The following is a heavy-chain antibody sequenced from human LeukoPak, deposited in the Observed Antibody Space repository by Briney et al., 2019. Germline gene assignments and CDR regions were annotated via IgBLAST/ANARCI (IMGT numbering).Heavy chain of an antibody. CDR2: ISGSGGST. J-gene: IGHJ4*01. CDR3: AKAPNEWKYYFDY. CDR1: GFTFSSYA. V-gene: IGHV3-23*01. Sequence: GGSLRLSCAASGFTFSSYAMSWVRRAPGKGLEWVSAISGSGGSTYYADSVKGRFTISRDNSKNTLYLQMNSLRAEDTAVYYCAKAPNEWKYYFDYWGQEPWSPSPQ. D-gene: IGHD1-1*01.